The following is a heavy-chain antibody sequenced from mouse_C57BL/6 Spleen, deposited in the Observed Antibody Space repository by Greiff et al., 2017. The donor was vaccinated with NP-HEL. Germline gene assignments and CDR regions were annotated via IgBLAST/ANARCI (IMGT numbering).Heavy chain of an antibody. V-gene: IGHV1-15*01. CDR2: IDPETGGT. J-gene: IGHJ2*01. CDR3: TRGHGNFSSDY. Sequence: VKLVESGAELVRPGASVTLSCKASGYTFTDYEMHWVKQTPVHGLEWIGAIDPETGGTAYNQKFKGKAILTADKSSSTAYMELRSLTSEDSAVYYCTRGHGNFSSDYWGQGTTLTVSS. D-gene: IGHD2-1*01. CDR1: GYTFTDYE.